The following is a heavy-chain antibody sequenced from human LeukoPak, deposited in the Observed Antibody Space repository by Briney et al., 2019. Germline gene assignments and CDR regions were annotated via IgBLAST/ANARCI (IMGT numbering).Heavy chain of an antibody. V-gene: IGHV3-74*01. D-gene: IGHD1-26*01. Sequence: PGGSLRLSCAVSGFTFSSYWMYWVRQVPGKGLVWVSHINSDGSNANYADSVKGRFTISRDNAKNTLYLQMNSLRVEDTAVYYCAINPLGATGYWGQGTLVTVSS. CDR1: GFTFSSYW. CDR3: AINPLGATGY. CDR2: INSDGSNA. J-gene: IGHJ4*02.